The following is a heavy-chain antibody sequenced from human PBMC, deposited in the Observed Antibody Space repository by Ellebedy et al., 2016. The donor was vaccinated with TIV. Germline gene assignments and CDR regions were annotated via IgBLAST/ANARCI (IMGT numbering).Heavy chain of an antibody. CDR1: VYIFTAYY. J-gene: IGHJ6*02. D-gene: IGHD4/OR15-4a*01. CDR3: ARVLRATSGMDV. CDR2: INPDSGGT. V-gene: IGHV1-2*02. Sequence: ASVKVSCKTSVYIFTAYYIHWVRQAPGQGLEWMGWINPDSGGTNFPQKFQGRVTMTRDTSVNTAYMELSRLQSDDTAVYHCARVLRATSGMDVWGQGTTVTVS.